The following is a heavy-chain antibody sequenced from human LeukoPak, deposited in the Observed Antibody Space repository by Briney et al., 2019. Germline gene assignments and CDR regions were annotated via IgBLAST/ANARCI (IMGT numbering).Heavy chain of an antibody. CDR1: GYTFTSYY. CDR2: INPSGGST. CDR3: AGAVAGSWRL. J-gene: IGHJ4*02. V-gene: IGHV1-46*01. D-gene: IGHD6-19*01. Sequence: ASVKVSCKASGYTFTSYYMHWVRQAPGQGLEWMGIINPSGGSTCYAQKFQGRVTMTRDTSTSTVYMELSSLRFEDTAVYYCAGAVAGSWRLWGQGTLVTVSS.